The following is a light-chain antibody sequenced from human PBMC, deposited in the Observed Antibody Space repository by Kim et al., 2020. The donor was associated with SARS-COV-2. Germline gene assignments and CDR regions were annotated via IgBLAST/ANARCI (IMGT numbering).Light chain of an antibody. V-gene: IGLV3-19*01. CDR1: SLRFYY. Sequence: SSELTQDPAVSVALGQTVRITCLGDSLRFYYASWYQQKPGQAPMLVIYDKNNRPSGIPDRFSGSTSGNTASLTITGAQAEDEADYYCGSRDSDNHRGLFG. CDR3: GSRDSDNHRGL. CDR2: DKN. J-gene: IGLJ2*01.